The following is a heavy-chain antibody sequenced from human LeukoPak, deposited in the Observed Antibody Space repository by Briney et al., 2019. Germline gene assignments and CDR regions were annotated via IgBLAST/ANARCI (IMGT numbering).Heavy chain of an antibody. D-gene: IGHD3-10*01. J-gene: IGHJ6*03. CDR2: IKQDGSEK. V-gene: IGHV3-7*01. CDR3: ARAGTSIGSGSYWAYYYYYYMDV. Sequence: GGSLRLSCAASGFTCSSYWMSWVRQAPGKGLEWVANIKQDGSEKYYVDSVKGRFTISRDNAKNSLYLQMNSLRAEDTAVYYCARAGTSIGSGSYWAYYYYYYMDVWGKGTTVTVSS. CDR1: GFTCSSYW.